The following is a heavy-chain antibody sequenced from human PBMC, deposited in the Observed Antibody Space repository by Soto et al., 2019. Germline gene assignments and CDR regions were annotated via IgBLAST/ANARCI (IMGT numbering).Heavy chain of an antibody. CDR3: ARGGKERFRGSGMDV. CDR2: IITFFGAA. D-gene: IGHD1-1*01. V-gene: IGHV1-69*01. CDR1: GDRFNPYA. J-gene: IGHJ6*02. Sequence: QVQLVQSGAEVRKPGSSVSVSCKASGDRFNPYAFNWVRQAHGHGLEWLGGIITFFGAAMYAQKFQGRVTITADEFMTTAYMELSSLTSEDTAVYYCARGGKERFRGSGMDVWGQGTTVTVAS.